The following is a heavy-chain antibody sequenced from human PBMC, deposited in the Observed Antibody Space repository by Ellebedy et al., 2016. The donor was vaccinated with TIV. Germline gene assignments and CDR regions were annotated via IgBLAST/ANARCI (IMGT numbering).Heavy chain of an antibody. D-gene: IGHD3-10*01. V-gene: IGHV3-23*01. J-gene: IGHJ4*02. CDR1: GFSFSNYA. CDR3: VKGASSDSWVTMEY. CDR2: FGISGDTT. Sequence: GESLKISCAASGFSFSNYAMSWVRQAPGKGLEWVSGFGISGDTTYYADSVKGRFTVSRDNSKNTLYLQMNSLTVEDTALYYCVKGASSDSWVTMEYWGQGALVTVSS.